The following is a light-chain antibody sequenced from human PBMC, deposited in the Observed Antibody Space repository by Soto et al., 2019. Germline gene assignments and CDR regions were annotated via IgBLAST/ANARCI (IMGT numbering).Light chain of an antibody. V-gene: IGLV2-8*01. Sequence: QSALTQPPSASGSPGQSVTISCTGSSSDVGGHNHVSWYQQHPGKAPKLMIYEVSKRPSGVPDRFSGSKSVNTASLTVSGLQAEDEADYYCSSYAGSMNLIFGGGTKHTVL. CDR1: SSDVGGHNH. CDR2: EVS. CDR3: SSYAGSMNLI. J-gene: IGLJ2*01.